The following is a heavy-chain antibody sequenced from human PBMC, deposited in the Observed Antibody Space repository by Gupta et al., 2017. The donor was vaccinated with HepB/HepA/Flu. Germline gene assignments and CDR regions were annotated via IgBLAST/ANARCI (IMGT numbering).Heavy chain of an antibody. J-gene: IGHJ6*03. CDR1: GGTFRSYA. V-gene: IGHV1-69*01. CDR3: ARMTPENYDFWSGYYSSGGGLRGYMDV. Sequence: QVQLVQSGADVKKPGSSVMVSCKASGGTFRSYAISWVRQAPGQGLVWMGGIIPIFGTANYAQQFQGRVTITADESTSTAYMELSSLRSEDTAVYYCARMTPENYDFWSGYYSSGGGLRGYMDVWGKGTTVTVSS. CDR2: IIPIFGTA. D-gene: IGHD3-3*01.